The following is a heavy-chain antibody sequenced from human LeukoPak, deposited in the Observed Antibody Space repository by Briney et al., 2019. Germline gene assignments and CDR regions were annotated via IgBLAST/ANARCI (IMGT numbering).Heavy chain of an antibody. V-gene: IGHV3-23*01. Sequence: PGGSLRLSCEASGVTFNSYVMSWVRQAPGKGPEWVSGISGSGSGTYYADSVKGRFAISRDNSKNTLYLQMNSLRVEDTAVYYCVQEGPRGLAFDIWGQGTKVIVSS. CDR3: VQEGPRGLAFDI. J-gene: IGHJ3*02. CDR2: ISGSGSGT. CDR1: GVTFNSYV.